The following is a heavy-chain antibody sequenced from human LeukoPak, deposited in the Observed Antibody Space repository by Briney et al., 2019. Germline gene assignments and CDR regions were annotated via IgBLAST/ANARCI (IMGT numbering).Heavy chain of an antibody. Sequence: ASVKVSCKTSGNTFTTYYMHWVRQAPGQGLEWMGIISPSGDSTTYAQKFQGRVTMTRDTSTSTVYMELSSLRSEDTAVYYCARHDLAGSSSFDSWGQGTLVTVSS. D-gene: IGHD6-19*01. CDR3: ARHDLAGSSSFDS. CDR2: ISPSGDST. J-gene: IGHJ4*02. CDR1: GNTFTTYY. V-gene: IGHV1-46*01.